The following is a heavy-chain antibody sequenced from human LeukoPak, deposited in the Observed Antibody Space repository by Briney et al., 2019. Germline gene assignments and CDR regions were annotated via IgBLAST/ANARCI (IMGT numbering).Heavy chain of an antibody. CDR1: GFTFSSCG. CDR2: IWNDGSYK. D-gene: IGHD1-26*01. J-gene: IGHJ4*02. Sequence: PGGSLSLACAASGFTFSSCGMHWVRQAPGKGLEWVVVIWNDGSYKYYADSVKGRFTISRDNSKNTLYLEMNSLRAEDTAVYYCAKPTRGSGSFLIEYWGQGTLVTVSS. CDR3: AKPTRGSGSFLIEY. V-gene: IGHV3-33*06.